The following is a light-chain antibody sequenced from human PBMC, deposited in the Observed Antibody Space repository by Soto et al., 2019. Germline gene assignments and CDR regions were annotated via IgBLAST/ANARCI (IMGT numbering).Light chain of an antibody. CDR1: SSDVGSYNL. V-gene: IGLV2-23*03. CDR3: SSYAGSNNFVL. J-gene: IGLJ2*01. CDR2: EGS. Sequence: QSALTQPASVSGSPGQSITISCTGTSSDVGSYNLVSWYQQHPGKAPKLMIYEGSKRPSGVSSRFSGSKSGNTASLTISGLQAEDEADYYCSSYAGSNNFVLFGGGTKLTVL.